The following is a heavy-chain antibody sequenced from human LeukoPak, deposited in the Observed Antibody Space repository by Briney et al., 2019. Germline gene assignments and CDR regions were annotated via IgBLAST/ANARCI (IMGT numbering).Heavy chain of an antibody. CDR1: GGSFSGYY. J-gene: IGHJ4*02. Sequence: KPSETPSLTCAVYGGSFSGYYWSWIRQPPGKGLEWIGEINHSGSTNYNPSLKSRVTITVDTSKNQFSLKLSSVTAADTAVYYCARGLRYYLGYFDYWGQGTLVTVSS. CDR2: INHSGST. D-gene: IGHD3-9*01. V-gene: IGHV4-34*01. CDR3: ARGLRYYLGYFDY.